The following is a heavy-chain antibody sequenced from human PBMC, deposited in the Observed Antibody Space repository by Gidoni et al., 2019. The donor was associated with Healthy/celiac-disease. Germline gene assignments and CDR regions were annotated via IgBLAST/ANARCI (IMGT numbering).Heavy chain of an antibody. J-gene: IGHJ4*02. CDR1: GGSISSGGYS. CDR3: ARSPLGGSGYWFDY. D-gene: IGHD3-22*01. Sequence: QLPLQESGSGLVKPSQTLSLPCAVSGGSISSGGYSWSWIRQPPVKGLEWIGYIYHSGSTYYNPSIKSRVTISVDRSKNQFSLKLSSVTAADTAVYYCARSPLGGSGYWFDYWGQGTLVTVSS. CDR2: IYHSGST. V-gene: IGHV4-30-2*01.